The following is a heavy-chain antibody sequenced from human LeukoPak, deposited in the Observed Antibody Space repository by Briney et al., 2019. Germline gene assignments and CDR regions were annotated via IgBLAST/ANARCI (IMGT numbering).Heavy chain of an antibody. Sequence: VQLVESGGDVVQPGTSLRLSCAASGFTFSSFAMPWVRQAPGKGLEYLSAIYSDGSRTYYADSVKGRFTISRDNSKNTLYFEMSSLRVEDTAVYYCVKSPGSGWPVWGQGTLLTVSS. CDR2: IYSDGSRT. J-gene: IGHJ4*02. D-gene: IGHD6-19*01. V-gene: IGHV3-64D*06. CDR3: VKSPGSGWPV. CDR1: GFTFSSFA.